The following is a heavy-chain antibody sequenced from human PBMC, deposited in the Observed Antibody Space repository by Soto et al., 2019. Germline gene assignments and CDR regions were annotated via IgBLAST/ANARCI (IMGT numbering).Heavy chain of an antibody. V-gene: IGHV4-31*03. CDR1: GDSISRGYNF. Sequence: SETLSLTCTVSGDSISRGYNFWTWIRQHPGKGLEWIGYIYYTGSTHYNPSLQSRVAISVDTSKNQFSLELSSVTAADTAVYYCARRYGSANDYSGQGSLVPVSA. CDR2: IYYTGST. J-gene: IGHJ4*02. D-gene: IGHD1-26*01. CDR3: ARRYGSANDY.